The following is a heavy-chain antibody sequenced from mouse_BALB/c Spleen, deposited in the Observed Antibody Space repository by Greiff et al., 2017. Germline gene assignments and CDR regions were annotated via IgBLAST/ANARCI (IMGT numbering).Heavy chain of an antibody. D-gene: IGHD2-12*01. Sequence: QVQLQQPGAELVKPGASVKLSCKASGYTFTSYWMHWVKQRPGQGLEWIGEINPSNGRTNYNEKFKSKATLTVDKSSSTAYMQLSSLTSEDSAVYYCARFYDGYFDVWGAGTTVTVSS. CDR2: INPSNGRT. CDR3: ARFYDGYFDV. V-gene: IGHV1S81*02. J-gene: IGHJ1*01. CDR1: GYTFTSYW.